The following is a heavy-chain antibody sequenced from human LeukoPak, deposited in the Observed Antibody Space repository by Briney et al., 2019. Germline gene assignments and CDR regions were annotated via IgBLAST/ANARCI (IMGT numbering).Heavy chain of an antibody. D-gene: IGHD1-26*01. V-gene: IGHV3-30*18. J-gene: IGHJ6*02. CDR1: GFTFSNYA. CDR3: AKKGSDAMDV. CDR2: ISYDGSSR. Sequence: PGGSLRLSCAASGFTFSNYAMHWVRQAPGKGLEWAAVISYDGSSRYYADSVKGRFTISRDNSKNTLYLQMNSLRGEDTAVYYCAKKGSDAMDVWGQGTTVTVPS.